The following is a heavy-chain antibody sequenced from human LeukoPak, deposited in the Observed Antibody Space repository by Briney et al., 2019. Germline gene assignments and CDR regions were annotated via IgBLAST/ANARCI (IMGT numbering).Heavy chain of an antibody. CDR1: GGTFSSYA. V-gene: IGHV1-69*13. D-gene: IGHD1-26*01. CDR3: AKDRSDSDTWYAGSH. J-gene: IGHJ4*02. Sequence: SVKVSCKASGGTFSSYAISWVRQAPGQGLEWMGGIIPIFGTANYAQKFQGRVTITADESTSTAYMELSSLRSEDTAVYYCAKDRSDSDTWYAGSHWGQGTLVTVSS. CDR2: IIPIFGTA.